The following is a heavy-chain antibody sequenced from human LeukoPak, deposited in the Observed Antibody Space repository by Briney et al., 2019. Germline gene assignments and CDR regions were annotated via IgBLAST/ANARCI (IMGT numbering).Heavy chain of an antibody. CDR2: IRYDGSNK. D-gene: IGHD1-1*01. V-gene: IGHV3-30*02. Sequence: GGSLRLSCAASGFTFSSYGMHWVRQAPGKGLEWVAFIRYDGSNKYYADSVKGRFTISRDNSKNTLYLQMNSLRAEDTAVYYCAKELGMEVYYFDYWGQGTLVTVSS. J-gene: IGHJ4*02. CDR1: GFTFSSYG. CDR3: AKELGMEVYYFDY.